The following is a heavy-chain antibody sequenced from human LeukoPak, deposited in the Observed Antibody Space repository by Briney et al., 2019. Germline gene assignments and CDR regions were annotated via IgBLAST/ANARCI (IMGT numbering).Heavy chain of an antibody. V-gene: IGHV3-9*01. CDR3: AKAGYSSSWSNFDY. D-gene: IGHD6-13*01. CDR2: ISWNSGSI. J-gene: IGHJ4*02. CDR1: GFTFDDYG. Sequence: GGSLRLSCAASGFTFDDYGMSWVRQAPGKGLEWVSGISWNSGSIGYADSVKGRFTISRDNAKNSLYLQMNSLRAEDTALYYCAKAGYSSSWSNFDYWGQGTLVTVSS.